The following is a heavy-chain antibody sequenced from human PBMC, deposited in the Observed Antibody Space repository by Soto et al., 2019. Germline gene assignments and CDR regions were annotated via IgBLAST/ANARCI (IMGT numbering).Heavy chain of an antibody. CDR3: AANYGRSYDILTGYRY. J-gene: IGHJ4*02. CDR1: GFTFTSSA. Sequence: ASVKVTCKASGFTFTSSAVQWVRQARGQRLEWIGWIVVGSGNTNYAQKFQERVTITRDMSTSTAYMELSSLRSEDTAAYYCAANYGRSYDILTGYRYWGQAPLATLSS. CDR2: IVVGSGNT. V-gene: IGHV1-58*01. D-gene: IGHD3-9*01.